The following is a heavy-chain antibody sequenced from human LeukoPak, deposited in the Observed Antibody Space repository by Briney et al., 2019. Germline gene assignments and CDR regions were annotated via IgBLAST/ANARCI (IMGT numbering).Heavy chain of an antibody. CDR2: IYSGGST. Sequence: GGSLRLSCAASGFTVSSNYMSWVRQAPGKGLEGVSVIYSGGSTYYADSVKGRFTISRDNSKNTLYLQMNSLRAEDTAVYYCARGQAGANYYYYGMDVWGQGTTVTVSS. D-gene: IGHD1/OR15-1a*01. V-gene: IGHV3-66*01. CDR1: GFTVSSNY. J-gene: IGHJ6*02. CDR3: ARGQAGANYYYYGMDV.